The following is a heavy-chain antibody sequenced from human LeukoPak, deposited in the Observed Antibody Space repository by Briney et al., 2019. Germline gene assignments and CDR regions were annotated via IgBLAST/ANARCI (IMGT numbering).Heavy chain of an antibody. Sequence: SETLSLTCTVSGGSISSYYWSWIRQPAGKGQEWIGRIYTSGSTNYNPSLKSRVTMSVDTSKNQFSLKLSSVTAADTAVYYCARAPKYYSGGRCYSSYCDYWGQGTLVTVSS. CDR3: ARAPKYYSGGRCYSSYCDY. V-gene: IGHV4-4*07. D-gene: IGHD2-15*01. J-gene: IGHJ4*02. CDR1: GGSISSYY. CDR2: IYTSGST.